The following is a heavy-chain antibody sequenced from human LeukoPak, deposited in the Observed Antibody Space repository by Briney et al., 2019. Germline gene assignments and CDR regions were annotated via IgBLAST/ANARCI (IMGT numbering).Heavy chain of an antibody. J-gene: IGHJ6*04. CDR1: GYSISSGYY. D-gene: IGHD2-2*01. CDR3: ARHNYVPAAMVDV. V-gene: IGHV4-38-2*01. Sequence: PSETLSLTCAVSGYSISSGYYWGWIRQPPGQGLEWIGSIYHSGSTYYNPSLKSRVTISVDTSKNQFSLKLSSVTAAATAVYYCARHNYVPAAMVDVWGKGTTVTVSS. CDR2: IYHSGST.